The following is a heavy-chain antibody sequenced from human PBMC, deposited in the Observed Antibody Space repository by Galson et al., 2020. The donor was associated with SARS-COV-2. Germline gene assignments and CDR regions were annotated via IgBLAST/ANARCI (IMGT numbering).Heavy chain of an antibody. CDR1: GGSISSYY. V-gene: IGHV4-59*01. CDR2: IYYSGST. CDR3: ARVDSSGWYYFDY. J-gene: IGHJ4*02. D-gene: IGHD6-19*01. Sequence: SETLSLTCTVSGGSISSYYWSWIRQPPGKGLEWIGYIYYSGSTNYNPSLKSRVTISVDTSKNQFSLKLSSVTAADTAVYYCARVDSSGWYYFDYWGQGTLVTVSS.